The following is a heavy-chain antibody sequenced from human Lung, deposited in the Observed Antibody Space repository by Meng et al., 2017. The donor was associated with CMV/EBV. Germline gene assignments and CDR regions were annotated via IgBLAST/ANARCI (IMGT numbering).Heavy chain of an antibody. J-gene: IGHJ4*02. CDR2: IYHSGST. CDR3: ASFPPPGKQWLVTDY. CDR1: GGSISSSNW. V-gene: IGHV4-4*02. D-gene: IGHD6-19*01. Sequence: LLGSGPGLGNPSGTLSLTCAVSGGSISSSNWWSWVRQPPGKGLEWIGEIYHSGSTNYNPSLKSRVTISVHKSKNQFSLKLSSVTAADTAVYYCASFPPPGKQWLVTDYWGQGTLVTVSS.